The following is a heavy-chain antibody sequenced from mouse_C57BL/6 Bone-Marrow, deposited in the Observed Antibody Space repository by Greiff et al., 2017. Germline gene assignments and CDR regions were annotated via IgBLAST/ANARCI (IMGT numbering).Heavy chain of an antibody. Sequence: QVQLQQPGAELVRPGTSVKLSCKASGYTFTSYWMHWVKQRPGQGLEWIGVIDPSDSYTNYNQKFKGKATLTVDTSSSAAYMQLSSLTSEDSAVYCCARILRLFAYWGQGTLVTVSA. CDR3: ARILRLFAY. CDR1: GYTFTSYW. V-gene: IGHV1-59*01. CDR2: IDPSDSYT. J-gene: IGHJ3*01.